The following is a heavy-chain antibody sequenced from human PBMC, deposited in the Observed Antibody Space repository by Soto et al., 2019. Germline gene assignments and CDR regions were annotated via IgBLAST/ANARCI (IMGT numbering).Heavy chain of an antibody. CDR1: GFPFSSGA. CDR3: AKEDSSGWYDDY. J-gene: IGHJ4*02. Sequence: GGSLRLSCAASGFPFSSGAMNWVRQAPGKELEWVSTNSGNGGSTYYADSVKGRFTISRDNSKNTLYLQMNSLRAEDTAVYYCAKEDSSGWYDDYWGQGTLVTVSS. V-gene: IGHV3-23*01. D-gene: IGHD6-19*01. CDR2: NSGNGGST.